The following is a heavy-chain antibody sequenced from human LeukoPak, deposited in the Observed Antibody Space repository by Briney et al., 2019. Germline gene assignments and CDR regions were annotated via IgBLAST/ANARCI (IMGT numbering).Heavy chain of an antibody. CDR2: ISSSSSYI. Sequence: TGGSLRLSCAASGFTFSSYSMNWVRQAPGKGLEWVSSISSSSSYIYYADSVKGRFTISRDNAKNSLYLQMNGLRAEDTAVYYCARGSDWSTNWFDPWGQGTLVTVSS. CDR1: GFTFSSYS. CDR3: ARGSDWSTNWFDP. V-gene: IGHV3-21*01. J-gene: IGHJ5*02. D-gene: IGHD1-1*01.